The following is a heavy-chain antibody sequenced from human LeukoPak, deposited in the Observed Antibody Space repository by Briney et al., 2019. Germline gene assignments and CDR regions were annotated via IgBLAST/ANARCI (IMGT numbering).Heavy chain of an antibody. CDR1: GLTFSSYG. CDR3: AKESESYDSSGSTFDF. J-gene: IGHJ4*02. Sequence: GGSLRLSCAASGLTFSSYGMHWVRQAPGKGLEWVAVISYDGSNKYYADSVKGRFTISRDNSKNTLYLQMNSLRAEDTAVYYCAKESESYDSSGSTFDFWGQGTLVTVSS. CDR2: ISYDGSNK. D-gene: IGHD3-22*01. V-gene: IGHV3-30*18.